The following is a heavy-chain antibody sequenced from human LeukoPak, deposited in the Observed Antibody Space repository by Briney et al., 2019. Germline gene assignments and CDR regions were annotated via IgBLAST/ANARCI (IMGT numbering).Heavy chain of an antibody. J-gene: IGHJ4*02. V-gene: IGHV1-18*01. CDR3: ARVIYSGSFDY. D-gene: IGHD3-10*01. Sequence: ASVKVSCKASGYTFTSFGITWVRQAPGQGLEWMGWISTYNGNTNYAQKLQGRVTMTTDTSTSTAYMELRSLRSDDTAVYYCARVIYSGSFDYWGQGTLVTVSS. CDR1: GYTFTSFG. CDR2: ISTYNGNT.